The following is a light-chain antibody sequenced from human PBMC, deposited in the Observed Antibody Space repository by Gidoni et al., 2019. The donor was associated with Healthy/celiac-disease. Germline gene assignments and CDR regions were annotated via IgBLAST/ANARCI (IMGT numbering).Light chain of an antibody. Sequence: DIQMTQSPSTLYASVGDRVTITCRASQSISSWLAWYQQKPGKATKLLIYKASSLESGVPSRFSGSGSGTEFTLTISSLQPDDFATYYCQQYNSYLYTFGQGTKLEIK. J-gene: IGKJ2*01. CDR3: QQYNSYLYT. V-gene: IGKV1-5*03. CDR2: KAS. CDR1: QSISSW.